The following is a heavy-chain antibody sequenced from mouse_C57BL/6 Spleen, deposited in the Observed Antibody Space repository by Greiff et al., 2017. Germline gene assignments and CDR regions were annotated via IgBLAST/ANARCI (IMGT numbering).Heavy chain of an antibody. CDR3: ARRDAYGWYFDV. D-gene: IGHD1-1*01. CDR1: GYTFTSYT. Sequence: VQLQQSGAELARPGASVKMSCKASGYTFTSYTMHWVKQRPGQGLEWIGYINPSSGYPKYNQKFKDKATLTADKSSSTAYMQLSSLTSEDSAVYYCARRDAYGWYFDVWGTGTTVTVSS. CDR2: INPSSGYP. V-gene: IGHV1-4*01. J-gene: IGHJ1*03.